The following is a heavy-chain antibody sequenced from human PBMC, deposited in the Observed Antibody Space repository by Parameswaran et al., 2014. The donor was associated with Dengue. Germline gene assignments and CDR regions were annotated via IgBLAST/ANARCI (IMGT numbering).Heavy chain of an antibody. CDR2: IYYSGST. V-gene: IGHV4-59*01. Sequence: AISSARWIRQPPGKGLEWIGYIYYSGSTNYNPSLKSRVTISVDTSKNQFSLKLSSVTAADTAVYYCARVGRYYYYGMDVWGQGTTVTVSS. D-gene: IGHD1-26*01. J-gene: IGHJ6*02. CDR3: ARVGRYYYYGMDV. CDR1: AISSA.